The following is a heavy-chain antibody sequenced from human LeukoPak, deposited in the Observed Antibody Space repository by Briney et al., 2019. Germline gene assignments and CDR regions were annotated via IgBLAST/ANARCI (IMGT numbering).Heavy chain of an antibody. D-gene: IGHD3-22*01. CDR3: ARATVVVRSFDY. CDR2: IYHSGST. V-gene: IGHV4-38-2*02. Sequence: SETLSLTCTVSGYSISSGFYWGWIRQPPGKGLEWIGSIYHSGSTYFNPSLKSRVTISVDTSKNQFSLKLSSVTAADTAVYYCARATVVVRSFDYWGQGTLVTVSS. J-gene: IGHJ4*02. CDR1: GYSISSGFY.